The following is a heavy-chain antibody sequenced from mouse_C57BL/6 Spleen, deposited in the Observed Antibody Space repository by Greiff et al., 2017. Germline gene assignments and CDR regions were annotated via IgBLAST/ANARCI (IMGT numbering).Heavy chain of an antibody. V-gene: IGHV5-9-1*02. CDR1: GFTFSSYA. D-gene: IGHD2-4*01. CDR3: TRGAYDYDGMAWFAY. CDR2: ISSGGDYI. J-gene: IGHJ3*01. Sequence: EVKLMESGEGLVKPGGSLKLSCAASGFTFSSYAMSWVRTTPEKRLEWVAYISSGGDYIYYADTVKGRFTISRDNARNTLYLQMSSLKSEDTAMYYCTRGAYDYDGMAWFAYWGEGALGTVSA.